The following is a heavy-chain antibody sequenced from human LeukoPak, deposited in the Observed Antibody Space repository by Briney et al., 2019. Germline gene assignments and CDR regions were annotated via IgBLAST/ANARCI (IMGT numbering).Heavy chain of an antibody. CDR1: NFVFSDYY. CDR3: AREMDGEYGSGTFYDL. D-gene: IGHD3-10*01. V-gene: IGHV3-11*01. Sequence: GGSLRLSCAASNFVFSDYYMSWVRQAPGKGLQWVSYISSGGDSIYYADSVRGRFTISRDSAKNSLYLQMNSLRADDTAVYYCAREMDGEYGSGTFYDLWGQGNMVTVSS. CDR2: ISSGGDSI. J-gene: IGHJ5*02.